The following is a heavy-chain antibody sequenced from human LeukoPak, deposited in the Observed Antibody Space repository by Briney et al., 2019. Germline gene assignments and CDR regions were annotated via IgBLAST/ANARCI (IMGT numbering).Heavy chain of an antibody. J-gene: IGHJ4*02. CDR3: ARESGSVTSEVDFDY. CDR1: GFTFSSYW. Sequence: GGSLRLSCAASGFTFSSYWMSWVRQAPGKGLEWVATIRQDGSQKYYVDSVKGRFTISRDNAKNSLYLQMNSLRAEDTAVYYCARESGSVTSEVDFDYWGQGTLVTVSS. V-gene: IGHV3-7*01. CDR2: IRQDGSQK. D-gene: IGHD4-17*01.